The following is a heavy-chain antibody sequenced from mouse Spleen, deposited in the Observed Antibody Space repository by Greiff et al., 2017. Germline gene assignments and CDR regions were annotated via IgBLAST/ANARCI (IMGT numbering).Heavy chain of an antibody. Sequence: QVQLQQPGAELVKPGASVKLSCKASGYTFTSYYMYWVKQRPGQGLEWIGGINPSNGGTNFNEKFKSKATLTVDKSSSTAYMQLSSLTSEDSAVYYCTRYYYGSSFDYWGQGTTLTVSS. CDR1: GYTFTSYY. V-gene: IGHV1S81*02. CDR3: TRYYYGSSFDY. D-gene: IGHD1-1*01. J-gene: IGHJ2*01. CDR2: INPSNGGT.